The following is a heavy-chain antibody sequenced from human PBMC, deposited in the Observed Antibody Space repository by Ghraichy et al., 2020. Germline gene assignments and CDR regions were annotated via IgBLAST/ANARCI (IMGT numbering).Heavy chain of an antibody. V-gene: IGHV4-39*01. CDR2: IYYSGST. CDR3: ASQQWLAQYFQH. J-gene: IGHJ1*01. Sequence: SETLSLTCTVSGGSISSSSYYWGWIRQPPGKGLGWIGSIYYSGSTYYNPSLKSRVTISVDTSKNQFSLKLSSVTAADTAVYYCASQQWLAQYFQHWGQGTLVTVSS. CDR1: GGSISSSSYY. D-gene: IGHD6-19*01.